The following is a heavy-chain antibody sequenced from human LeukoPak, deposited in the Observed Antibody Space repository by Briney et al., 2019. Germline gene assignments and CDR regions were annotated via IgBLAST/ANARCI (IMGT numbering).Heavy chain of an antibody. D-gene: IGHD1-1*01. CDR3: TRYDVYYYGMDV. Sequence: SETLSLTCTVSGGSINDYDWTWIRQPAGKGLEWIVLIYASGSTNYNPSLKSRVTMSVDTSNNQFSLTLSSVTAADTAVYYCTRYDVYYYGMDVWGQGTTVTVSS. V-gene: IGHV4-4*07. J-gene: IGHJ6*02. CDR1: GGSINDYD. CDR2: IYASGST.